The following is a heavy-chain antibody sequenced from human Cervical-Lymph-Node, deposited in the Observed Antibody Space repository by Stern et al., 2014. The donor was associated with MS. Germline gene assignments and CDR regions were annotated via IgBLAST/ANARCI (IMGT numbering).Heavy chain of an antibody. D-gene: IGHD4-17*01. V-gene: IGHV3-21*01. J-gene: IGHJ4*02. CDR3: ARARVGDYARSPHLDS. Sequence: EVQLVESGGGLVKPGESLRLSCDASGFTFSHSSINWVRQAPGKGLAWVLSIRNNSTHTYYADSVEGRFTISRDSAKDSVSLHMVSLRAEDTAVYYCARARVGDYARSPHLDSWGQGTLVTVSS. CDR1: GFTFSHSS. CDR2: IRNNSTHT.